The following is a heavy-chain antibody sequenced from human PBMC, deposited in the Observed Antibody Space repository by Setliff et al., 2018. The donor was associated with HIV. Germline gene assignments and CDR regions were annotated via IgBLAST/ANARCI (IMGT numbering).Heavy chain of an antibody. J-gene: IGHJ5*02. V-gene: IGHV4-39*01. CDR2: IHYNGRT. CDR1: GDSITNDDYY. Sequence: SETLSLTCTVSGDSITNDDYYWGWIRQPPGKGREWIAIIHYNGRTYYDPSLKSRVTIVVDTSKTQFYLKLRSVTASDTAVYYCARYTSKLDWFDPWGQGTLVTVSS. D-gene: IGHD2-2*02. CDR3: ARYTSKLDWFDP.